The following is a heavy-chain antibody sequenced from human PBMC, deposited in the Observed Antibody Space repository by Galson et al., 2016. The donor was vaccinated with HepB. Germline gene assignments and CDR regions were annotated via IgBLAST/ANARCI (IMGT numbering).Heavy chain of an antibody. CDR2: FYTNGRT. V-gene: IGHV4-61*02. Sequence: EWIGRFYTNGRTNYNPSLGSRVTISVDTSKNQFSLKLNSVTAADTAIYYCAGGWGFCSSTTCYGGAFDYWGLGTLLTVSS. J-gene: IGHJ4*02. CDR3: AGGWGFCSSTTCYGGAFDY. D-gene: IGHD2-2*01.